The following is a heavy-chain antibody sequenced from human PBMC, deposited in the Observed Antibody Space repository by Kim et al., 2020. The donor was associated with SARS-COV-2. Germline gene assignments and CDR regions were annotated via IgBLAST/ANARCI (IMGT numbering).Heavy chain of an antibody. V-gene: IGHV3-11*06. D-gene: IGHD2-21*01. Sequence: GGSLRLSCAASGFTFSDYYMSWIRQAPGKGLEWFSYISSSSSYTNYADSVKGRFTISRDNAKNSLYLQMNSLRAEDTAVYYCARIVGGWLQIDYWGQGTLVTVSS. CDR3: ARIVGGWLQIDY. CDR1: GFTFSDYY. CDR2: ISSSSSYT. J-gene: IGHJ4*02.